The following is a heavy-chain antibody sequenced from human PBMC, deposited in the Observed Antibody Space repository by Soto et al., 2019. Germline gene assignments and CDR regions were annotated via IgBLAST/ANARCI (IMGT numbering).Heavy chain of an antibody. J-gene: IGHJ4*02. D-gene: IGHD1-1*01. V-gene: IGHV2-5*02. CDR1: GFSLNTRGVG. CDR3: ARMLISTTGKRERKYYFDY. CDR2: ISWDGEK. Sequence: SGPTLVNPTQTLTLTCTFSGFSLNTRGVGVGWIRQPPGKALEWLALISWDGEKRYSPSLKSRLTITKDTSENQVVLTMTNMDPVDTATYYCARMLISTTGKRERKYYFDYWGKGTLVTVAS.